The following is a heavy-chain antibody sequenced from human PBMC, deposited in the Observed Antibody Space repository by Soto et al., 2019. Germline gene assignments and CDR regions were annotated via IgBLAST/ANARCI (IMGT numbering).Heavy chain of an antibody. CDR2: IYYSGST. Sequence: SETLSLTCTVSGGSISSSSYYWGWIRQPPGKGLEWIGSIYYSGSTYYNPSLKSRVTISVDTSKNQFSLKLSSVTAADTAVYYCASGGTVTTLPIPFDYWGQGTLVTVTS. V-gene: IGHV4-39*01. J-gene: IGHJ4*02. D-gene: IGHD4-17*01. CDR1: GGSISSSSYY. CDR3: ASGGTVTTLPIPFDY.